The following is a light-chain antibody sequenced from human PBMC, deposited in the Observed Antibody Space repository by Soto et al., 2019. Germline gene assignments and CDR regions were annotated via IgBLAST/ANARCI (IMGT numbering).Light chain of an antibody. CDR3: QQYGGSTMFT. V-gene: IGKV3-20*01. CDR2: GAS. Sequence: EIVLTQSPGTLSLSPGERATLSCRASQSVSSRNLAWYCQKPGQAPILLIYGASNSATGIPDRFSGSGSGTDFTLTISSVEPEDLAVYYYQQYGGSTMFTFGQGTKLEI. CDR1: QSVSSRN. J-gene: IGKJ2*01.